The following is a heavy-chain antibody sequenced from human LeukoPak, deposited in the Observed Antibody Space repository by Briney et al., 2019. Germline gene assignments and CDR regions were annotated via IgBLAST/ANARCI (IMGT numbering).Heavy chain of an antibody. Sequence: GGSLRLSCTASGFTFSSYAMSWVRQVPGKGLEVVSTIIGSGDGTYSADSVKGRFTISRDNSKNTLYLQMNSLRAEDTAVYHCVKSSAMTTVYYDYWGQGTLVSVSS. CDR2: IIGSGDGT. D-gene: IGHD4-11*01. CDR3: VKSSAMTTVYYDY. V-gene: IGHV3-23*01. CDR1: GFTFSSYA. J-gene: IGHJ4*02.